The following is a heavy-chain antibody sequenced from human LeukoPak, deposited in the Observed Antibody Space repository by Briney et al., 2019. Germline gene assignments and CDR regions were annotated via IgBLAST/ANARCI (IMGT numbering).Heavy chain of an antibody. D-gene: IGHD5-18*01. CDR1: GFTFSSYG. Sequence: GRSLRLSCAASGFTFSSYGMHWVRQAPGKGLEWVAVISYDGSNKYYADSVKGRFTISRDNSKNTLYLQMNSLRAEDTAVYYCAKDRMGGYSYGYSYYFDYWGQGNLVTVSS. V-gene: IGHV3-30*18. J-gene: IGHJ4*02. CDR3: AKDRMGGYSYGYSYYFDY. CDR2: ISYDGSNK.